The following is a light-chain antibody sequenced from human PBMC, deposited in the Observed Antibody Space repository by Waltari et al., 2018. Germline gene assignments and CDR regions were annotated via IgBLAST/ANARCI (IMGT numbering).Light chain of an antibody. CDR2: KAS. V-gene: IGKV1-5*03. CDR1: QSISSW. J-gene: IGKJ1*01. Sequence: DIQMTQSPSTLSASVGDRVIITCRASQSISSWLAWYQQKPRKAPKLLIYKASSLESWVPSRFSGRGSGTEFTLTISSLQPDDFATYYCQQYYSYVMWTFGQGTKVEIK. CDR3: QQYYSYVMWT.